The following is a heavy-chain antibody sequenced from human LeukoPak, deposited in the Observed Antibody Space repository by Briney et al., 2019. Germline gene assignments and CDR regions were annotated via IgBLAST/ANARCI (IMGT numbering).Heavy chain of an antibody. D-gene: IGHD3-10*01. CDR2: IYPGDSDT. Sequence: GESLKISCKGSGYSFTSYWIGWVRQLPGKGLEWMGIIYPGDSDTRYSPSFQGQVTISADKSISTAYLQWSSLKASDTAMYYCARHARSTMVRGNWFDPWGQGTLVTVSS. CDR3: ARHARSTMVRGNWFDP. V-gene: IGHV5-51*01. J-gene: IGHJ5*02. CDR1: GYSFTSYW.